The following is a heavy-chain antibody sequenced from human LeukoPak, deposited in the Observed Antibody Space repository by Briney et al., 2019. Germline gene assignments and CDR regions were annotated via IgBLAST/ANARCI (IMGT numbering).Heavy chain of an antibody. Sequence: VASVKVSCKASGYTFTGYYMHWVRQAPGQGLEWMGIINPSGGSTSYAQKFQGRVTMTRDMSTSTDYMELSSLRSEDTAVYYCARDNSVEDTAWWFDPWGQGTLVTVSS. V-gene: IGHV1-46*01. CDR3: ARDNSVEDTAWWFDP. CDR2: INPSGGST. D-gene: IGHD4-23*01. J-gene: IGHJ5*02. CDR1: GYTFTGYY.